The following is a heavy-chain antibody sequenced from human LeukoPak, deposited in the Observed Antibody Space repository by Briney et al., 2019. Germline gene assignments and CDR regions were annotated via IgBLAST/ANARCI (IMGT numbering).Heavy chain of an antibody. CDR2: INPNSGGT. CDR3: ARAAGANKRRMDV. CDR1: GYTFTVYY. V-gene: IGHV1-2*06. D-gene: IGHD6-25*01. Sequence: ASVNLSFKASGYTFTVYYMHCVPQAPGQGLEWMGRINPNSGGTNYAQKFQGRVTMTRDTSISTAYMELSRLRSDDTAVYYCARAAGANKRRMDVWGQGTTVTVSS. J-gene: IGHJ6*02.